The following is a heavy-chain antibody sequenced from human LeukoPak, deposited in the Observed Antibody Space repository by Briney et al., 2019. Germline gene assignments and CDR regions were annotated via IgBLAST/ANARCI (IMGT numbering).Heavy chain of an antibody. J-gene: IGHJ4*02. CDR3: ARGGRKSGYSSINGDF. CDR1: GYTFSNYG. Sequence: ASVKVPCKASGYTFSNYGICWVRQAPGQGLEWMGWISAYNGYTNYAQKLQGRVTMTTDTSTSTAYMELRSLRSDDTAAYYCARGGRKSGYSSINGDFWGQGTLVTVSS. D-gene: IGHD3-22*01. CDR2: ISAYNGYT. V-gene: IGHV1-18*01.